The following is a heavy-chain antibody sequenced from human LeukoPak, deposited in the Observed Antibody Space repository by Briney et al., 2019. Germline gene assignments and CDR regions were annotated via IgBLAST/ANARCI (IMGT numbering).Heavy chain of an antibody. CDR1: GFTFSSYG. CDR3: AGAPSYSSLLDY. V-gene: IGHV3-48*03. Sequence: PGGSLRLSCAASGFTFSSYGMNWVRQAPGKGLEWVSHISSSGSTIYYADSVKGRFTISRDNAKNSLYLQMNSLRAEDTAVYYCAGAPSYSSLLDYWGQGTLVTVSS. CDR2: ISSSGSTI. D-gene: IGHD6-13*01. J-gene: IGHJ4*02.